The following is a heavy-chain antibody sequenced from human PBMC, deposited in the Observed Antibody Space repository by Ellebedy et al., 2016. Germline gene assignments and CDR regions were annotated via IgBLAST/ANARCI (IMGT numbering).Heavy chain of an antibody. D-gene: IGHD3-10*01. J-gene: IGHJ4*02. Sequence: GESLKISXAASGFTFSSYGMHWVRQAPGKGLEWVAVIWYDGSNKYFADSVKGRFTVSRDNSRNTLYLQMNTLSAEDTAIYYCARGTSGTYSMKGYFDYWGRGTLVTVSS. CDR1: GFTFSSYG. CDR3: ARGTSGTYSMKGYFDY. V-gene: IGHV3-33*01. CDR2: IWYDGSNK.